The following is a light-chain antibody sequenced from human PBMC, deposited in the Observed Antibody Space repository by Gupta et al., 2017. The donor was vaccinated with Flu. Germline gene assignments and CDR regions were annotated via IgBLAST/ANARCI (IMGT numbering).Light chain of an antibody. J-gene: IGLJ3*02. CDR3: AAWDDNLSGPWV. V-gene: IGLV1-47*01. Sequence: QSVLTQPPSASGTPGQRVTISCSGGSSNIGSNYVFWYQQFPGMAPKLLIHRNNLRPSGVPDRCSGSKSGTSASLAISGLRSEDEADYYCAAWDDNLSGPWVFGGGTKLTVL. CDR2: RNN. CDR1: SSNIGSNY.